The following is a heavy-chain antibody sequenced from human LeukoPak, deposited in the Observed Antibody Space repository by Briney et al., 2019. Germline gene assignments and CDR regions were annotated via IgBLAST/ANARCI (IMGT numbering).Heavy chain of an antibody. CDR1: GYTFTSYG. D-gene: IGHD4-17*01. Sequence: GASVKVSCKASGYTFTSYGIRWVRQAPGQGLEWMGWISAYNGNTNYAQKLQGRVTMTTDTSTSTAYMELRSLRSDDTAVYYCARVLGYGDYYYYYMDVWGKGTTVTVSS. J-gene: IGHJ6*03. V-gene: IGHV1-18*01. CDR3: ARVLGYGDYYYYYMDV. CDR2: ISAYNGNT.